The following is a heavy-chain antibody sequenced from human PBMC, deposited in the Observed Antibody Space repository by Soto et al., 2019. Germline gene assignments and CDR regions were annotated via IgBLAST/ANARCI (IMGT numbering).Heavy chain of an antibody. Sequence: GASVKVSCKASGGTFSSYAISWVRQAPGQGLEWMGGIIPIFGTANYAQKFQGRVTITADESTSTAYMELSSLRSEDTAVYYCARSLTIFGVVIMSNYYGMDVWGQGTTVTVSS. D-gene: IGHD3-3*01. CDR1: GGTFSSYA. CDR2: IIPIFGTA. V-gene: IGHV1-69*13. CDR3: ARSLTIFGVVIMSNYYGMDV. J-gene: IGHJ6*02.